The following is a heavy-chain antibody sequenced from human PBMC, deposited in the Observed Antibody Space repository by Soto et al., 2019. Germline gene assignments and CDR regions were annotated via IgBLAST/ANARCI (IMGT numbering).Heavy chain of an antibody. CDR2: IYPGDSDT. D-gene: IGHD6-13*01. Sequence: PXASLKISCKGCGYTFTTHWIAWVRQMPGKGLEWMGIIYPGDSDTKYSPSFQGQVTISADKSISTAYLQWNSLKASDTAIYYCAKITGYVAHMDVWGQGTTVTVSS. CDR3: AKITGYVAHMDV. V-gene: IGHV5-51*01. J-gene: IGHJ6*02. CDR1: GYTFTTHW.